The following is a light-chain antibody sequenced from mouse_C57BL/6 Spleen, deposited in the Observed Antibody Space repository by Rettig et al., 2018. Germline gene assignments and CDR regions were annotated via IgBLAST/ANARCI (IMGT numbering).Light chain of an antibody. J-gene: IGKJ5*01. CDR2: YAS. CDR3: QNGHSFPLT. V-gene: IGKV5-39*01. Sequence: DIVMTQSPATLSVTPGDRVSLSCRASQSISDYLHWYQQKSHESPRLLIKYASQSISGIPSRFSGSGSGSDFTLSIKSVEPEDVGVYYCQNGHSFPLTFGAGTKLELK. CDR1: QSISDY.